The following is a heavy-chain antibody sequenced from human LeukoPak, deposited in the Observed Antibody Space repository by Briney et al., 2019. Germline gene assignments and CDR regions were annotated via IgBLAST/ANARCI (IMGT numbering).Heavy chain of an antibody. CDR1: GFTFSSYW. V-gene: IGHV3-7*01. Sequence: PGGSLRLSCAASGFTFSSYWMSWVRQAPGKGLEWVANIKQDGSEKYYVDSVKGRFTISRDNAKNSLYLQMNSLRAEDTAVYYCARTQYYYDSSGWEGPTADKFDYWGQGTLVTVSS. CDR3: ARTQYYYDSSGWEGPTADKFDY. CDR2: IKQDGSEK. J-gene: IGHJ4*02. D-gene: IGHD3-22*01.